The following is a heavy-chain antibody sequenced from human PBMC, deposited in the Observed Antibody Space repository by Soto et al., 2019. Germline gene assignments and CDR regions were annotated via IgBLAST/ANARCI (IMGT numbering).Heavy chain of an antibody. D-gene: IGHD6-19*01. CDR1: GYTFTSYG. CDR3: ARDRGRVAVAGSFDY. CDR2: ISAYNGNT. Sequence: ASVKVSCKASGYTFTSYGISWVRQAPGQGLEWMGWISAYNGNTNYAQKLQGRVTMTTDTSTSTAYMELRSLRSDDTAVYYCARDRGRVAVAGSFDYWGQGTLVTVSS. J-gene: IGHJ4*02. V-gene: IGHV1-18*01.